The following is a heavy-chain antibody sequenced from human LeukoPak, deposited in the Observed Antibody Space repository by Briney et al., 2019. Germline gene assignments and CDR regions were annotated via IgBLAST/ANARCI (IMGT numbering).Heavy chain of an antibody. CDR2: INSDGSSI. J-gene: IGHJ4*02. Sequence: GGSLRLSCAASGFTFSTYWMHWVRQAPGKGLVWVSRINSDGSSINYADSVKGRFTISRDNSKNTLYLQMNSLRAEDTAAYYCAKDLLRSPYFDYWGQGTLVTVSS. CDR1: GFTFSTYW. CDR3: AKDLLRSPYFDY. V-gene: IGHV3-74*01. D-gene: IGHD2-21*01.